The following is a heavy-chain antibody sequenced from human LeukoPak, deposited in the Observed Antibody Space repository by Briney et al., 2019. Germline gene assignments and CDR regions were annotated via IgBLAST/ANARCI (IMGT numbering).Heavy chain of an antibody. CDR3: ARVTGNSGFDY. CDR2: INPNSGGT. D-gene: IGHD2-15*01. CDR1: GYTFTGYY. J-gene: IGHJ4*02. Sequence: GASVKVSCKASGYTFTGYYMHWVRQAPGQGLEWMGWINPNSGGTDYAQRFQGRVTMTRDTPNITVYMGLSRLASDDTAVYYCARVTGNSGFDYWGQGTLVTVPS. V-gene: IGHV1-2*02.